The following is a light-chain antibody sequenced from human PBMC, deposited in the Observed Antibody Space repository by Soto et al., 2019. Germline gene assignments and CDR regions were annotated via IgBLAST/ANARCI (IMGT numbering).Light chain of an antibody. CDR2: GAS. J-gene: IGKJ1*01. V-gene: IGKV3-15*01. Sequence: EIVMTQSPATLSVSPGETATLSCRASQSVSTSLAWYQQKPGQAPRLLISGASTRATGVPARFSGSGSETEFTLTIRSLQSEYFAVYDCQQYNNWWTFGQGTKVEIK. CDR1: QSVSTS. CDR3: QQYNNWWT.